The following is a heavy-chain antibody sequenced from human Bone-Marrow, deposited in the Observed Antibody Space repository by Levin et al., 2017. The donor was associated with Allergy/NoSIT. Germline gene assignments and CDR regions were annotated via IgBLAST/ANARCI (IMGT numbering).Heavy chain of an antibody. CDR2: VSWNSAFI. D-gene: IGHD4-17*01. Sequence: SLKISCTASGFTFDDYAMHWVRQAPGKGLEWVSGVSWNSAFIEYADSVKGRFTISRDNAKKSLYLQMNSLKPEDTAFYYCAKDITFGYGDPKNYFDYWGQGTLVSVSS. J-gene: IGHJ4*02. CDR1: GFTFDDYA. V-gene: IGHV3-9*01. CDR3: AKDITFGYGDPKNYFDY.